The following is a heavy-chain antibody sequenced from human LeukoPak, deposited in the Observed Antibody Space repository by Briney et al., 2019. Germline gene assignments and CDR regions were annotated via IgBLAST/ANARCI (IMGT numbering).Heavy chain of an antibody. V-gene: IGHV3-7*03. CDR3: ARDWAY. J-gene: IGHJ4*02. D-gene: IGHD3-16*01. CDR2: IKEDGSAK. Sequence: PGGSLRLSCVASELTFSRYWMSWVRQAPGKGLEWVANIKEDGSAKYYVDSVKGRFTISRDNAKNSLYLQINNLRAEDTAVYYCARDWAYWGQGTLVIVSS. CDR1: ELTFSRYW.